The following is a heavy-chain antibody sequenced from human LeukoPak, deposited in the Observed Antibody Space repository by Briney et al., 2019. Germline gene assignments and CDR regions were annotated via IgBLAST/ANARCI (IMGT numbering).Heavy chain of an antibody. J-gene: IGHJ4*02. CDR1: GFTFSSYA. CDR3: ASLYSGSSLFDY. D-gene: IGHD1-26*01. Sequence: PGGSLRLSCAASGFTFSSYAMSWVRQAPGKGLEWVSAISGSGGSTYYADSVKGRFTISRDNSKNTLYLQMNSLRAEDTAVYYCASLYSGSSLFDYWGQGTLVTVSS. V-gene: IGHV3-23*01. CDR2: ISGSGGST.